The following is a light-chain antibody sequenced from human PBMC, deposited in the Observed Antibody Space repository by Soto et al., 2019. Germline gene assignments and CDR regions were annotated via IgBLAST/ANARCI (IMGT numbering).Light chain of an antibody. V-gene: IGLV2-14*01. CDR1: SSDVGGYNY. CDR2: DVS. Sequence: QSALTQPASVSGSPGQSITISCTGTSSDVGGYNYVSWYQQHPGKAPKLMIYDVSNRPSGVSNRFSGSKSGNTASLTISGLQAEDEAEYYCSSYTSSSVVVGGGTKLTVL. J-gene: IGLJ2*01. CDR3: SSYTSSSVV.